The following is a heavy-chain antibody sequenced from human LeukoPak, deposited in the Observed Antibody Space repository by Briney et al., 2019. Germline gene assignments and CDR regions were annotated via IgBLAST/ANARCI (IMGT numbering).Heavy chain of an antibody. CDR1: GGSISSSSYY. CDR3: AAFRGSPIDI. V-gene: IGHV4-39*01. Sequence: SETLSLTCTVSGGSISSSSYYWGWIRQPPGKGLEWIGSIYYSGSTYYNPSLKSRVTLSVDTSKNQFSLKLSSVTAADTAVYYCAAFRGSPIDIWGQGTMVTVSS. CDR2: IYYSGST. D-gene: IGHD3-10*01. J-gene: IGHJ3*02.